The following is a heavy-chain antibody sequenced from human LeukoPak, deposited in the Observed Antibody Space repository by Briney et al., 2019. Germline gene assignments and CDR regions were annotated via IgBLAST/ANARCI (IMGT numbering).Heavy chain of an antibody. CDR1: EFSVGSNY. CDR2: ISGSGGST. D-gene: IGHD6-19*01. J-gene: IGHJ6*03. CDR3: AKNSSGRRIYYYYYMDV. V-gene: IGHV3-23*01. Sequence: GGSLRLSCAASEFSVGSNYMTWVRQAPGKGLEWVSAISGSGGSTYYADSVKGRFTISRDNSKNTLYLQMNSLRAEDTAVYYCAKNSSGRRIYYYYYMDVWGKGTTVTISS.